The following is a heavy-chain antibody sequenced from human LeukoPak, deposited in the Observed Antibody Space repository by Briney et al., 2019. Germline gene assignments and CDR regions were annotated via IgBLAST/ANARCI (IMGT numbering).Heavy chain of an antibody. CDR1: GYTFTSYG. J-gene: IGHJ3*02. CDR2: ISAYNGNT. D-gene: IGHD5-18*01. V-gene: IGHV1-18*01. Sequence: ASVKVSCKASGYTFTSYGISWVRQAPGQGLEWMGWISAYNGNTNYAQKLQGRVTMTRDMSTSTVYMELSSLRSEDTAVYYCARDRRYSYGYFTDDAFDIWGQGTMVTVSS. CDR3: ARDRRYSYGYFTDDAFDI.